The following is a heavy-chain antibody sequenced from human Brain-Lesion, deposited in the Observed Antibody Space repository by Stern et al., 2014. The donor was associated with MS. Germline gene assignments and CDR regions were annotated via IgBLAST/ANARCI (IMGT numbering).Heavy chain of an antibody. D-gene: IGHD3-22*01. CDR2: INPKSGGT. Sequence: DQLVESGAEVKKPGASVKVSCKASGYTITGYYMHWVRQAPGQGLEWMGWINPKSGGTNYAQKFQGWVTMTRDTSINTAYMELSRLRSDDTAVYYCATYYYDATGYNDFWGQGTLVTVSS. CDR1: GYTITGYY. CDR3: ATYYYDATGYNDF. J-gene: IGHJ4*02. V-gene: IGHV1-2*04.